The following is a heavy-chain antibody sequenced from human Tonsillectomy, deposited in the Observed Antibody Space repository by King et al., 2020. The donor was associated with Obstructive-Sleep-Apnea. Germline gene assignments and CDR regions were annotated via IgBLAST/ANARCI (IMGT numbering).Heavy chain of an antibody. Sequence: VQLVESGGGLVQPGRSLRLSCAASGFTFDDYAMHWVRQAPGKGLEWVSGISWNSGSIGYADSVKGRFTISRDNAKNSLYLQMNSLRAEDTALYYCAKDSSSWYDAFDIWGQGTMVTVSS. J-gene: IGHJ3*02. V-gene: IGHV3-9*01. CDR1: GFTFDDYA. D-gene: IGHD6-13*01. CDR3: AKDSSSWYDAFDI. CDR2: ISWNSGSI.